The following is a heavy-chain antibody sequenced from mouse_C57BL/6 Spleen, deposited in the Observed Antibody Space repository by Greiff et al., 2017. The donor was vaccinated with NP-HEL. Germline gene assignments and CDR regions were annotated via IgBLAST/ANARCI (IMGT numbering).Heavy chain of an antibody. V-gene: IGHV1-76*01. D-gene: IGHD1-3*01. CDR2: IYPGSGNT. CDR3: AKEEAHSPWFAY. Sequence: QVQLQQSGAELVRPGASVKLSCKASGYTFTDYYINWVKQRPGQGLEWIARIYPGSGNTYYNEKFKGKATLTAEKSSSTAYMQLSSLTSEDSAVYFCAKEEAHSPWFAYWGQGTLVTVSA. CDR1: GYTFTDYY. J-gene: IGHJ3*01.